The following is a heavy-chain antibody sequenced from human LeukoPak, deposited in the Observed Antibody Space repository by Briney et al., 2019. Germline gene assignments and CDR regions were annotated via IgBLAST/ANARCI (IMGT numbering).Heavy chain of an antibody. CDR1: GFTFSSSS. Sequence: GGSLRLSCAASGFTFSSSSMNCVRQAPGKGLEWVSSITSRSTYIYYADSMKGRFTISRDNAKNSLYLQMNSLRADDTAVYYCARAPSAENYFPWYFDLWGRGTLVTVSS. D-gene: IGHD2/OR15-2a*01. J-gene: IGHJ2*01. CDR2: ITSRSTYI. CDR3: ARAPSAENYFPWYFDL. V-gene: IGHV3-21*04.